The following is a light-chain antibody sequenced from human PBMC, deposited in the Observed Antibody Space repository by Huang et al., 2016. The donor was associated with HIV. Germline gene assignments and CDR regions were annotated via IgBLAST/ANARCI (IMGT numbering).Light chain of an antibody. J-gene: IGKJ2*01. CDR1: QSLLYNSNHKNY. CDR2: WAS. Sequence: DIVMTQSPDSLAVSLGERATINCKSSQSLLYNSNHKNYLALYHQKPGQPPNLLIYWASSRKSGVPDRFSGSGSETDFTLTISSLQAEDVAVYYCQQHYSSPPTFGQGTKLEIK. V-gene: IGKV4-1*01. CDR3: QQHYSSPPT.